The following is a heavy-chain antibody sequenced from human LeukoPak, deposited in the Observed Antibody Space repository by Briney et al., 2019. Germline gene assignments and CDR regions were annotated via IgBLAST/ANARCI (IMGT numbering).Heavy chain of an antibody. V-gene: IGHV3-48*01. Sequence: GGSLRLSCAASGFTLSSYSVNWVRQAPGKGLEWVSYISSSGSTIYYADSVKGRFTISRDNAKNSLYLQITSLRAEDTAVYYCAADYYDSSAHFYFDYWGQGARVTVSS. CDR1: GFTLSSYS. CDR2: ISSSGSTI. J-gene: IGHJ4*02. CDR3: AADYYDSSAHFYFDY. D-gene: IGHD3-22*01.